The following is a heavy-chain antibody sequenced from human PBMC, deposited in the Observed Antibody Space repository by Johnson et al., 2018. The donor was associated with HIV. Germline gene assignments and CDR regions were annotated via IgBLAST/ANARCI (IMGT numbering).Heavy chain of an antibody. V-gene: IGHV3-23*04. CDR3: AKASHYDSSGNPSDAFDI. D-gene: IGHD3-22*01. CDR2: ISGSGGNT. CDR1: GFTFNTYA. J-gene: IGHJ3*02. Sequence: VQLVESGGGLVQPGGSLRLSCAASGFTFNTYAMSWVRQAPGKGLEWVSSISGSGGNTFYAESVRGRFTISRDNSQNTLYLQMKTLRAEDTAVYYCAKASHYDSSGNPSDAFDIWGQGTMVTVSS.